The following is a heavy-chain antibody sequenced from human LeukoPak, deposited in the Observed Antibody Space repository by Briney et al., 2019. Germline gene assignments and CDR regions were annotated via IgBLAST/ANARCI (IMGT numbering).Heavy chain of an antibody. Sequence: GGSLRLSCAASGFTFSNYAMSWVRQAPGKGLEWVSSVSGRGDYTSYADSVKGRFSTSRDNSNNTLYLQVNSLRAEDTAVYYCAKTEAPAAIRAGSDYWGQGTLVTVSS. CDR3: AKTEAPAAIRAGSDY. D-gene: IGHD2-2*02. J-gene: IGHJ4*02. CDR1: GFTFSNYA. V-gene: IGHV3-23*01. CDR2: VSGRGDYT.